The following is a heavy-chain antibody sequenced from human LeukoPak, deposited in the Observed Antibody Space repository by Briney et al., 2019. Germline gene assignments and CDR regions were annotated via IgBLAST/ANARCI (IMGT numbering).Heavy chain of an antibody. CDR1: GGSFSGYY. CDR2: INHSGST. V-gene: IGHV4-34*01. CDR3: ARASQDILTGYYRGGVDY. J-gene: IGHJ4*02. Sequence: PSETLSLTCAVYGGSFSGYYWSWIRQPPGKGLEWIGEINHSGSTNYNPSLKSRVTISVDTSKNQFSLKLSSVTAADTAVYYCARASQDILTGYYRGGVDYWGQGTLVTVSS. D-gene: IGHD3-9*01.